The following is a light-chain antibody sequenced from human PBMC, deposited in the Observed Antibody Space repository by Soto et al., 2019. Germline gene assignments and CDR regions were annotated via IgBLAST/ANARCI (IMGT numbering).Light chain of an antibody. CDR2: DAS. CDR1: QSVSTD. J-gene: IGKJ5*01. Sequence: EILMTQSPATLSVFPGGRATLSCRAGQSVSTDLAWYQKKPGQAPRLLIYDASTRASGIHARFSGSGSGADFTLTISSLQLEDFALYYCQQYNDLSSITFGQGTRVDI. CDR3: QQYNDLSSIT. V-gene: IGKV3-15*01.